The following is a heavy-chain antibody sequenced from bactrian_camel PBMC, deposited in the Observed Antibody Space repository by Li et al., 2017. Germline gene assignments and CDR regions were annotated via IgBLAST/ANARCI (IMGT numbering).Heavy chain of an antibody. D-gene: IGHD5*01. V-gene: IGHV3S6*01. Sequence: VQLVESGGGLVQPGGSPRLSCAASGFTFSSYWMTWVRQAPGKGLEWVSSIADTSTYYADSVQGRFTISRDNAKDTVYLQLNSLKTEDMAMYYCLKDFGSSVVPGWWGMGYWGKGTQVTVS. CDR2: IADTST. J-gene: IGHJ7*01. CDR1: GFTFSSYW.